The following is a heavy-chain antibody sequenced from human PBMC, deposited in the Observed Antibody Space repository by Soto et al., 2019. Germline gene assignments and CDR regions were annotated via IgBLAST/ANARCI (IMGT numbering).Heavy chain of an antibody. V-gene: IGHV3-23*01. D-gene: IGHD4-17*01. CDR3: ANGSGDYVFDY. Sequence: GGCQRLSGAACGFICSGDGSSWVRQAPGKGLEWVSAISGSGGSTYYADSVKGRFTISRDNSKNTLYLQMNSLRAEDTAVYYRANGSGDYVFDYWGQGTLVTVSS. J-gene: IGHJ4*02. CDR2: ISGSGGST. CDR1: GFICSGDG.